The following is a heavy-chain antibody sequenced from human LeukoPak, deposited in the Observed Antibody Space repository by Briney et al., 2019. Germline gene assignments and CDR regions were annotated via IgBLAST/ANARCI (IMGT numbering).Heavy chain of an antibody. V-gene: IGHV4-39*01. CDR1: GGSISSSSYY. J-gene: IGHJ4*02. D-gene: IGHD6-13*01. CDR3: ARQRYSSSVDY. Sequence: SETLSLTCTVSGGSISSSSYYWGWIRQPPGKGLEWIGSIYYSGSTYYNPSLKSRVTISVDTSKNQFSLKLSSVTAADTAVYYRARQRYSSSVDYWGQGTLVTVSS. CDR2: IYYSGST.